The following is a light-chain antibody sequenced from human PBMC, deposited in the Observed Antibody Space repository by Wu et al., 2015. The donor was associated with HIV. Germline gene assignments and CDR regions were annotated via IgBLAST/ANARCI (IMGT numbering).Light chain of an antibody. CDR2: GAS. V-gene: IGKV3-20*01. J-gene: IGKJ1*01. Sequence: EVVLTQSPGTLSLSPGERGTLSCRASQSVSRSYLAWYQQKSGQAPRLLIYGASSRASGIPDRFSGSGSGTDFTLSIIRLEPEDFAVYYCQQYSNSSWTFGQGTKVEIK. CDR3: QQYSNSSWT. CDR1: QSVSRSY.